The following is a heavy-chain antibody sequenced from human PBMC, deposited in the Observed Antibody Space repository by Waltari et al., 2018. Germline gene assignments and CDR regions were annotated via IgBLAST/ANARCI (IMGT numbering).Heavy chain of an antibody. Sequence: QVQLQESGPGLVKPPETLSLTCAVSGYSISSGYYWGWIRQPPGKGLEWIGSIYHSGSTYYTPSLKSRVTISVDTSKNQFSLKLSSVTAADTAVYYCARRNSSWPPFDYWGQGTLVTVSS. CDR1: GYSISSGYY. CDR3: ARRNSSWPPFDY. D-gene: IGHD6-13*01. CDR2: IYHSGST. J-gene: IGHJ4*02. V-gene: IGHV4-38-2*01.